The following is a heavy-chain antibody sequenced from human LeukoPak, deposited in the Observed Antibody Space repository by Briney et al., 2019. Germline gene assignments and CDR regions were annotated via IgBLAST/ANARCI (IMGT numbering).Heavy chain of an antibody. J-gene: IGHJ5*02. CDR3: AARDDYGDWFDP. Sequence: PSETLSLTCTVSGYSISSGYYWSWIRQPPGKGLEWIGEINHSGSTNYNPSLKSRVTISVDTSKNQFSLKLSSVTAADTAVYYCAARDDYGDWFDPWGQGTLVTVSS. V-gene: IGHV4-38-2*02. CDR1: GYSISSGYY. CDR2: INHSGST. D-gene: IGHD4-17*01.